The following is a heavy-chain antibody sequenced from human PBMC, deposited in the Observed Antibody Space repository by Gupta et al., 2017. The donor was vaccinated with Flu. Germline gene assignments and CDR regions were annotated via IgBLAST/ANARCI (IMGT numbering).Heavy chain of an antibody. CDR3: ARGLVPAAPYFFYHYMDV. D-gene: IGHD2-2*01. Sequence: QVQLVQSAAEVKKPGSSVTVSCKASGGTFSNFGLSWVRQAPGQGLEWIGGFIPRFGTTDYAQNFQGRVTISADESTATAYIQLNSLRSEDSATYYCARGLVPAAPYFFYHYMDVWGTGTTVTVSS. CDR2: FIPRFGTT. V-gene: IGHV1-69*01. CDR1: GGTFSNFG. J-gene: IGHJ6*03.